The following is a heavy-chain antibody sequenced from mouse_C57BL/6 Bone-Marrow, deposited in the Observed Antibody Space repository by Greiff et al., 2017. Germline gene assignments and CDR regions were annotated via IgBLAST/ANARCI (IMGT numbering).Heavy chain of an antibody. CDR1: GYTFTSYW. Sequence: VQLQQSGAELVRPGSSVKLSCKASGYTFTSYWMDWVKQRPGQGLEWIGNIYPSDSETHYNQKFKDKATLTVDKSSSTAYMQLSSLTSEDSAVYYCARKLRYYYCDYWGQGTTLTVSS. J-gene: IGHJ2*01. CDR3: ARKLRYYYCDY. CDR2: IYPSDSET. D-gene: IGHD1-1*01. V-gene: IGHV1-61*01.